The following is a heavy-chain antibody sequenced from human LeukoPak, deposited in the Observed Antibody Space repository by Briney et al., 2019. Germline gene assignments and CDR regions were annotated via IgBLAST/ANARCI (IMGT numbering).Heavy chain of an antibody. CDR3: AKEGDSSYFDY. CDR1: GFTFSSYG. J-gene: IGHJ4*02. D-gene: IGHD6-19*01. CDR2: IWYDGSNK. Sequence: GGSLRLSCAASGFTFSSYGMRGGRQAPGKGVEWVVVIWYDGSNKYYADSVKGLFTISRDNSKNTLYLQMNSLRAEDTAVYYCAKEGDSSYFDYWGQGTLVTVSS. V-gene: IGHV3-33*06.